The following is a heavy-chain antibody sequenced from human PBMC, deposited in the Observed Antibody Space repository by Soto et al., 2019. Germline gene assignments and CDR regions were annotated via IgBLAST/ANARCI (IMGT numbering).Heavy chain of an antibody. Sequence: QVQLQESGPGLVKPSGTLSLTCGVSGASITSNNWWSWVRQPPGKGLEWIGEIYHSGSTNYNPSLESRVTISVDKSKNQFSLKLTSVTAADTGVYFCAARVWSGHGRWGQGTLVTVYS. CDR1: GASITSNNW. J-gene: IGHJ4*02. V-gene: IGHV4-4*02. CDR2: IYHSGST. CDR3: AARVWSGHGR. D-gene: IGHD3-3*01.